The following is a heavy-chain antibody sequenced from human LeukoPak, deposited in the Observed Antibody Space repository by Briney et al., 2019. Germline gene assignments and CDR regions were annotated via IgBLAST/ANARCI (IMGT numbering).Heavy chain of an antibody. V-gene: IGHV3-48*01. Sequence: PGGSLTLSCAASGFTFSSYSMNWVRQAPGKGLEWVSYISSSSSTIYYADSVKGRFTIYRDNAKNSLYMQMNRLRAEDTAVYYCALYYYDSSGYYYAGYFQHWGQGTLVTVSS. CDR2: ISSSSSTI. CDR1: GFTFSSYS. J-gene: IGHJ1*01. CDR3: ALYYYDSSGYYYAGYFQH. D-gene: IGHD3-22*01.